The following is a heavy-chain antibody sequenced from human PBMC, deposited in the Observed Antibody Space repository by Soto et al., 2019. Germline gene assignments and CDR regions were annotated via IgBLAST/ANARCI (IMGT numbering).Heavy chain of an antibody. J-gene: IGHJ2*01. V-gene: IGHV1-2*02. CDR3: AREIRSGYYKYWYFDL. CDR1: GYSFTVYH. D-gene: IGHD3-3*01. CDR2: INTDSGGT. Sequence: QVQLVQSGAEVKKPGASVKVSCKASGYSFTVYHMHWVRQAPGQGLEWMGWINTDSGGTKYAQKFECRVTRSRDTSINTAYMELSNLISDDTAVYYCAREIRSGYYKYWYFDLWGRGTLITVSS.